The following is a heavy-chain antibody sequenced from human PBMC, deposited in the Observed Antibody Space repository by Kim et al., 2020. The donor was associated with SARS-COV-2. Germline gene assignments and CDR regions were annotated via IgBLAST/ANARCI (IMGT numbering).Heavy chain of an antibody. Sequence: GGSLRLSCAASGFTFSSYAMHWVRQAPGKGLEWVAVISYDGSNKYYADSVKGRFTISRDNSKNTLYLQMNSLRAEDTAVYYCARAPPYSSGWYDPSFVYYYYGMDVWGQGTTVTVSS. V-gene: IGHV3-30-3*01. CDR2: ISYDGSNK. J-gene: IGHJ6*02. CDR1: GFTFSSYA. CDR3: ARAPPYSSGWYDPSFVYYYYGMDV. D-gene: IGHD6-19*01.